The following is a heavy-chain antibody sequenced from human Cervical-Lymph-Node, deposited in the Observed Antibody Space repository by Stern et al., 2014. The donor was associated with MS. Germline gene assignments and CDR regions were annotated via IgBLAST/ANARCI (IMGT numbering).Heavy chain of an antibody. CDR3: VKVSGYPRRNVMDV. Sequence: VQLEESGGGVVQPGRSLRLSCEGSGFTFKNYGLHWVRQAPGKGLEWVAVIWYDGTNKYYAESVKGRFPISRDNYQNALYLQMNSLRVEDAAVYFCVKVSGYPRRNVMDVRGQGSPVTVSS. J-gene: IGHJ6*02. CDR2: IWYDGTNK. V-gene: IGHV3-33*03. D-gene: IGHD5-12*01. CDR1: GFTFKNYG.